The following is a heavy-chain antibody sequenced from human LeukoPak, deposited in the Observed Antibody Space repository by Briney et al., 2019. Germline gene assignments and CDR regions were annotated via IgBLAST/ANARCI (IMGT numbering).Heavy chain of an antibody. Sequence: SGGSLRLSCAASGFTFSSYSMNWVRQAPGKGLEWVANIKQDGSEKNYVDSVKGRFTISRDNAKSSLYLQMNNLRVEDTAMYYCAGGTGFIIKDWGQGTLVTVSS. V-gene: IGHV3-7*03. CDR1: GFTFSSYS. J-gene: IGHJ4*02. D-gene: IGHD3-9*01. CDR3: AGGTGFIIKD. CDR2: IKQDGSEK.